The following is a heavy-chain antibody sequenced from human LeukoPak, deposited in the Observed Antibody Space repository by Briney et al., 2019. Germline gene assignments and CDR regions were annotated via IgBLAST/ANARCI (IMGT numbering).Heavy chain of an antibody. D-gene: IGHD6-13*01. V-gene: IGHV3-11*01. CDR3: ARVQKGIAAAGTGGGWFEP. J-gene: IGHJ5*02. CDR1: GFTFSDYY. CDR2: ISSGGSTI. Sequence: GGSLRLSCAASGFTFSDYYMSWIRQAPGKGLEWISYISSGGSTIYYADSVRGQFTISRDNAKKSLYLQMNSLRAEDTAVYYCARVQKGIAAAGTGGGWFEPWGQGTLVTVSS.